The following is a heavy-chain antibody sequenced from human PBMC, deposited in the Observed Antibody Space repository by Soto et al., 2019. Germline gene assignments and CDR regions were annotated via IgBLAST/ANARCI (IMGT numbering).Heavy chain of an antibody. CDR3: ANDGLGSSRDYGMDV. J-gene: IGHJ6*02. CDR2: ISGSGGST. Sequence: EVQLLESGGGLVQPGGSLRLSCAASGFTFSSYAMSWVRQAPGKGLEWVSAISGSGGSTYYADSVKGRFTISRDNSKNTLDLQMTSLRAEDTAVYYCANDGLGSSRDYGMDVWGQGTKVTVSS. CDR1: GFTFSSYA. V-gene: IGHV3-23*01. D-gene: IGHD3-10*01.